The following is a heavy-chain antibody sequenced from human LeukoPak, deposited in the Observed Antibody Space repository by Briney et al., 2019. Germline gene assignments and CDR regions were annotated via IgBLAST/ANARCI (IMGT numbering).Heavy chain of an antibody. Sequence: GGSLRLSCAASGFTFSSYSMNWVRQAPGKGLEWVSSISSSSSYIYYADSVKGRFTISRDNSKNTLYLQMNSLRAEDTAVYYCAKGSRAYQLLSFLAYWGQGTLVTVSS. J-gene: IGHJ4*02. CDR2: ISSSSSYI. V-gene: IGHV3-21*04. D-gene: IGHD2-2*01. CDR1: GFTFSSYS. CDR3: AKGSRAYQLLSFLAY.